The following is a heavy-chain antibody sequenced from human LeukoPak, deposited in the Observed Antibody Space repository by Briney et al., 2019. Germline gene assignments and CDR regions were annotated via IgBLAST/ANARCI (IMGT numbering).Heavy chain of an antibody. D-gene: IGHD3-3*01. Sequence: SVKVSCKASGGTFSSYAISWVRQAPGQGLEWMGRIIPIFGTANYAQKFQGRVTITADKSTSTAYMELSSLGSEDTAVYYCARTHYDFWSRDYWGQGTLVTVSS. CDR3: ARTHYDFWSRDY. CDR2: IIPIFGTA. CDR1: GGTFSSYA. J-gene: IGHJ4*02. V-gene: IGHV1-69*06.